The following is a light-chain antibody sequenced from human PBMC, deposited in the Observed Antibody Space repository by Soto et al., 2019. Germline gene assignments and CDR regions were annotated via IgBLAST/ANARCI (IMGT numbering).Light chain of an antibody. CDR3: LQDDTYPWA. Sequence: AIQLTQSPSSLSASVGDRVTIACRASQDIRYDLGWYQQKPGKAPKLLIYAASSLQREVPSRFSGSGSGTDFTLTISSLQPEDFATYYCLQDDTYPWAFGQGTKVELK. CDR2: AAS. J-gene: IGKJ1*01. V-gene: IGKV1-6*01. CDR1: QDIRYD.